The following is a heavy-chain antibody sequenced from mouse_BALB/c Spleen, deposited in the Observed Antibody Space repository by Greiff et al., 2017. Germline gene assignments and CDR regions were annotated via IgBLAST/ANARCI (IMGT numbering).Heavy chain of an antibody. Sequence: QVQLQQSGAELARPGASVKLSCKASGYTFTSYWMQWVKQRPGQGLEWIGAIYPGDGDTRYTQKFKGKATLTADKSSSTAYMQLSSLASEDSAVYYCARGTATGYFDVWGAGTTVTVSS. J-gene: IGHJ1*01. D-gene: IGHD1-2*01. CDR2: IYPGDGDT. CDR3: ARGTATGYFDV. CDR1: GYTFTSYW. V-gene: IGHV1-87*01.